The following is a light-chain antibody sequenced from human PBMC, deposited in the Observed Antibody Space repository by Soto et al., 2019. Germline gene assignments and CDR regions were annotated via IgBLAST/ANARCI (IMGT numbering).Light chain of an antibody. V-gene: IGKV1-39*02. Sequence: QVVHSGSSMYGSVGDRCTITCLVCESISSYLQWYQQKPGEAPKRLIYGASRLQSGVPARFSGGGSGTYFSLAINSLGPEDFAAYFIEQGSGRPQVFGPGTKVDIK. CDR2: GAS. CDR1: ESISSY. J-gene: IGKJ3*01. CDR3: EQGSGRPQV.